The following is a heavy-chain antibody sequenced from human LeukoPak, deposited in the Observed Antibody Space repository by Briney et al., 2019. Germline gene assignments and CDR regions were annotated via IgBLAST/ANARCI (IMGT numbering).Heavy chain of an antibody. D-gene: IGHD6-13*01. CDR3: ARLPASDSSSWYRLFDY. V-gene: IGHV5-51*01. CDR2: IYPGDSDT. CDR1: GYNFTNYW. J-gene: IGHJ4*02. Sequence: GESLKISCKGSGYNFTNYWIGWVRQMPGKGLEWMGIIYPGDSDTRYSPSFQGQVTISADKSISTAYLQWSSLKASDTAMYYCARLPASDSSSWYRLFDYWGQGTLVTVSS.